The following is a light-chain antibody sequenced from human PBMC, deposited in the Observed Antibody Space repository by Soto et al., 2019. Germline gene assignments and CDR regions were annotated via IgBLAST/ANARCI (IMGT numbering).Light chain of an antibody. CDR1: QSVSNY. CDR3: QKHNNSPPT. V-gene: IGKV3-11*01. J-gene: IGKJ4*01. CDR2: DAS. Sequence: EIVLTQSPATLSFSAGERATLSCRASQSVSNYLAWYQQKPGQAPRLLIYDASTREPGIPARFSGSGSGTDFTLTISSLEPEDVATYYCQKHNNSPPTFGAGTKVEIK.